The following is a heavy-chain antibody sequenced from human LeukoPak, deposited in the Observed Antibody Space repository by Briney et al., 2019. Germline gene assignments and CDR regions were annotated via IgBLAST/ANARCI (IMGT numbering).Heavy chain of an antibody. V-gene: IGHV1-18*01. J-gene: IGHJ6*02. CDR1: GYTFTSYG. CDR3: ARDPNSGYEYYYYGMDV. Sequence: ASVKVSCKASGYTFTSYGISWVRQAPGQGLEWMGWISAYNGNTNYAQKLQGRVTMTTDTSTSTAYMELRSLRSDDTAVYYCARDPNSGYEYYYYGMDVWGQGTTVTVSS. D-gene: IGHD5-12*01. CDR2: ISAYNGNT.